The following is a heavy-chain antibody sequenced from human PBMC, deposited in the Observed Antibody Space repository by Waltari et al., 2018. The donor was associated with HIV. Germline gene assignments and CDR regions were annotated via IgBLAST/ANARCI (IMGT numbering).Heavy chain of an antibody. J-gene: IGHJ3*02. Sequence: QVQLRQWGAGLLKPSETLSRTCAVYGGSFSGYYWSWLRQPPGKGREWLGEVNHIGTANYNPSLKGRVTFSVDPSKNQFSLRLTSVTAADTAVYYCARLRVGATFEDALDIWAQGAMVTVSS. CDR2: VNHIGTA. CDR3: ARLRVGATFEDALDI. D-gene: IGHD1-26*01. V-gene: IGHV4-34*01. CDR1: GGSFSGYY.